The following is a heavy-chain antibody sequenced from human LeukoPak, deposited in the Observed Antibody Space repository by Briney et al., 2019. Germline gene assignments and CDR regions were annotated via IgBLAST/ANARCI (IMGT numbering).Heavy chain of an antibody. Sequence: PSETLSLTCTVSGGSIGSYHWSWIRQPPGKGLEWIGHIYDTAYTDYNPSVKGRVTISVDTSKNQFSLKLSSVTAADTAVYYCARDPSPQDAFDIWGQGTMVTVSS. CDR3: ARDPSPQDAFDI. V-gene: IGHV4-59*01. CDR2: IYDTAYT. CDR1: GGSIGSYH. J-gene: IGHJ3*02.